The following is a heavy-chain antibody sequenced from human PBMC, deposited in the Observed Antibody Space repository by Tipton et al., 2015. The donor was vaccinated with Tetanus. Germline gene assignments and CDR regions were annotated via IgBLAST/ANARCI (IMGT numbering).Heavy chain of an antibody. D-gene: IGHD3-3*01. CDR1: GDSISSFH. V-gene: IGHV4-4*07. CDR3: ARANNDFPKKGPFDS. Sequence: TLSLTCSVSGDSISSFHWSWIRQPAGKGLEWIGRIYTSGSTNYNPSLKSRVTMSVDTSKRQFSLKLNSVTAADTAVYYCARANNDFPKKGPFDSWGQGSLVIVSS. CDR2: IYTSGST. J-gene: IGHJ4*02.